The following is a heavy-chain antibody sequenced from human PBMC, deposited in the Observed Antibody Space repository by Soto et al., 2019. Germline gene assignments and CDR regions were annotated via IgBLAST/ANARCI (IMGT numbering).Heavy chain of an antibody. V-gene: IGHV4-39*01. D-gene: IGHD2-21*02. Sequence: SSTXSLTCTVSVFPIITSNYYLCWVRQPPGKGLEWIGNIYYSGTTYYNPSLKSLVTISLDTSKNQFSLKLNSVTAADTAVYFCAKFVVTDSRKNEFELWGQGILV. CDR1: VFPIITSNYY. CDR3: AKFVVTDSRKNEFEL. J-gene: IGHJ4*02. CDR2: IYYSGTT.